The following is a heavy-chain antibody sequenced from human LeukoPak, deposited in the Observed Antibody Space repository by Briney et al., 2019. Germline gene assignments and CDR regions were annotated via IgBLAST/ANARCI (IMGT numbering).Heavy chain of an antibody. V-gene: IGHV4-31*03. J-gene: IGHJ4*02. CDR1: GGSISSGGYC. CDR3: ARSYCSSTSCYHQEDY. Sequence: SQTLSLTCTVSGGSISSGGYCWSWIRQHPGKGLEWIGYIYYSGSTYYNPSLKSRVTISVDTSKNQFSLKLSSVTAADTAVYYCARSYCSSTSCYHQEDYWGQGTLVTVSS. CDR2: IYYSGST. D-gene: IGHD2-2*01.